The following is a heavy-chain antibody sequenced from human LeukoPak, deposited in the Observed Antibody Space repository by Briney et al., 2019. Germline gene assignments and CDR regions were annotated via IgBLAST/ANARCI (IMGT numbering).Heavy chain of an antibody. D-gene: IGHD3-16*01. V-gene: IGHV3-48*02. J-gene: IGHJ4*02. CDR2: ISSSSSTI. Sequence: PGGSLRLSCAASGFTFSSYWMNWARQAPGKGREWISSISSSSSTIYYADSVKGRFTISRDNAKNSVFLQMNSLRDDDTSLYYCARGFGYYDSWGQGTLVAVSS. CDR1: GFTFSSYW. CDR3: ARGFGYYDS.